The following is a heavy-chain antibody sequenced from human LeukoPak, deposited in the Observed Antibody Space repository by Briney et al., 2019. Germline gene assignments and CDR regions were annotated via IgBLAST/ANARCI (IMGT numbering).Heavy chain of an antibody. CDR3: ASQYYYDSSGYHRAFDI. Sequence: PGGSLRLSCAASGFTFSSYAMHWVRQARGKGLEWVAVISYDGSNKYYADSVKGRFTISRDNSKNTLYLQMNSLRAEDTAVYYCASQYYYDSSGYHRAFDIWGQGTMVTVSS. CDR1: GFTFSSYA. V-gene: IGHV3-30-3*01. J-gene: IGHJ3*02. D-gene: IGHD3-22*01. CDR2: ISYDGSNK.